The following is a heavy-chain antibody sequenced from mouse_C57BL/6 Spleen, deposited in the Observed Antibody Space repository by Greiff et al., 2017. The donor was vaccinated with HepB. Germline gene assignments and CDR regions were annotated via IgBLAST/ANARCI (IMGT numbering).Heavy chain of an antibody. CDR2: INPSSGYT. D-gene: IGHD2-5*01. J-gene: IGHJ3*01. Sequence: QVQLQQSGAELARPGASVKMSCKASGYTFTSYTMHWVKQRPGQGLEWIGYINPSSGYTKYNQKFKDKAKLNADKSSSTAYMQLSSLTSEDSAFYYCARKSNYAWFAYWGQGTLVTVSA. V-gene: IGHV1-4*01. CDR3: ARKSNYAWFAY. CDR1: GYTFTSYT.